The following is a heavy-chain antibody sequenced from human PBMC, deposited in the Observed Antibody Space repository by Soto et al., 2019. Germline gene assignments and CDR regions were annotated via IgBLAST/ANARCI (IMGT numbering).Heavy chain of an antibody. D-gene: IGHD2-2*01. CDR1: GGTFSSYA. CDR2: IIPIFGTG. CDR3: ARAPIVVVPAAVYYYYGMEV. Sequence: QVQLVQSGAEVKKPGSSVKVSCKASGGTFSSYAISWVRQAPGQGLEWMGGIIPIFGTGNYAQKFQGRVTITAGESTSTAYMELSRLRSEDTAVYYCARAPIVVVPAAVYYYYGMEVWGQGTTVTVSS. V-gene: IGHV1-69*01. J-gene: IGHJ6*02.